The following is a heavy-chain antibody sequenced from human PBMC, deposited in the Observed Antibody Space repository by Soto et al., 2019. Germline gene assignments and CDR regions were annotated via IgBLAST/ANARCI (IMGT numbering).Heavy chain of an antibody. D-gene: IGHD3-3*01. CDR3: ARDPNYDFWSGYRNKEGTYGMDV. CDR2: ISSGASNM. Sequence: EEHLVESGGGLVQPGGSLRLSCAASGFAFSGFEMNWVRQAPGKGLEWVSYISSGASNMYYADSVKGRFTISRDNAQSSLYLQMNSLRVEETAVYYCARDPNYDFWSGYRNKEGTYGMDVWGQGTTVTVSS. J-gene: IGHJ6*02. V-gene: IGHV3-48*03. CDR1: GFAFSGFE.